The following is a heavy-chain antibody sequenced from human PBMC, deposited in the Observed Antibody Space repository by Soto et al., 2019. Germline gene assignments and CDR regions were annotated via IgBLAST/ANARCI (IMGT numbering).Heavy chain of an antibody. V-gene: IGHV4-31*03. CDR2: IYYSGST. Sequence: SETLSLTCTVSGGSISSGGYYWSWIRQHPGKGLEWIGYIYYSGSTYYNPSLKSRVTISVDTSKNQFSLKLGSVTAADTAVYYCARDRVTTVTSYYYYGMDVWGQGTTVTVSS. CDR1: GGSISSGGYY. J-gene: IGHJ6*02. CDR3: ARDRVTTVTSYYYYGMDV. D-gene: IGHD4-4*01.